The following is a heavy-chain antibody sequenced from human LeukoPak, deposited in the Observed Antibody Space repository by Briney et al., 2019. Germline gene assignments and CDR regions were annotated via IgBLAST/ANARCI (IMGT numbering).Heavy chain of an antibody. CDR2: IKQDGSEK. Sequence: GGSLRLSCAASGLSVSGYWLTWVRQAPGKGLEWVANIKQDGSEKNYVDSVKGRFTISRDNADNSLYLEMTNLRVEATAVYFCASRYCTGVNCFAASYMCMDVWGKGTTVTVSS. CDR3: ASRYCTGVNCFAASYMCMDV. CDR1: GLSVSGYW. V-gene: IGHV3-7*01. D-gene: IGHD2-8*02. J-gene: IGHJ6*03.